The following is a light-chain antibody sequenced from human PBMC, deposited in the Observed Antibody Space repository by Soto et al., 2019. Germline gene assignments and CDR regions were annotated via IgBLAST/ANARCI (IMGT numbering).Light chain of an antibody. CDR3: QQYNDWWT. CDR1: QSVSRN. Sequence: EIVMTQSPATMSVSPGEGGTRFCSGSQSVSRNLTWYQQKPGQAPRLLIYGASTRATSLPARFSGSGSGTEFTPTISSLQSEDFAVYYCQQYNDWWTFGQGTKVDIK. V-gene: IGKV3-15*01. J-gene: IGKJ1*01. CDR2: GAS.